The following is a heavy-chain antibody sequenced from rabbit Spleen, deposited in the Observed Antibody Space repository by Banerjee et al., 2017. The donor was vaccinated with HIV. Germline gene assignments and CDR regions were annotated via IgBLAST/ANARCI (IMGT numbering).Heavy chain of an antibody. J-gene: IGHJ4*01. D-gene: IGHD3-1*01. CDR3: ARDLASVVGWNFNL. Sequence: QEQLVESGGGLVKPEGSLKLSCKASGFSFSDRCVMCWVRQAPGKGLEWIASINAATGSAVYATWAKGRFTISRTSSTTVALQMTSLTAADTATYFCARDLASVVGWNFNLWGQGTLVTVS. V-gene: IGHV1S45*01. CDR2: INAATGSA. CDR1: GFSFSDRCV.